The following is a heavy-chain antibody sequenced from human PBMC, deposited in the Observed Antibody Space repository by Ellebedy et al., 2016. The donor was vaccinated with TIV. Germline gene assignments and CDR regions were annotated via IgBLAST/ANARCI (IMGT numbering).Heavy chain of an antibody. J-gene: IGHJ6*02. CDR3: ARAREPGYFAYYYYGSDV. D-gene: IGHD3-16*01. CDR1: GFIFNHYS. CDR2: ISSTGYYI. Sequence: GESLKISCAASGFIFNHYSMNWVRQAPGKGLEWISSISSTGYYIYYADSVKGRFTISRDDAKNSLYLQMNSLIAEDTATYYCARAREPGYFAYYYYGSDVWGQGTTVTVSS. V-gene: IGHV3-21*04.